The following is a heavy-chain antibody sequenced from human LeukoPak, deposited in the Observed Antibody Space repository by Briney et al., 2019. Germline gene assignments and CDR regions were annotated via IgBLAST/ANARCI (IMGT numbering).Heavy chain of an antibody. CDR1: GFTFSTYA. CDR3: ARQLGYCSSGNCYFDS. J-gene: IGHJ4*02. V-gene: IGHV3-23*01. CDR2: LASGASP. Sequence: GGSLRLSCAASGFTFSTYAMSWVHQAPGKGLEWVSALASGASPSYADSVKGRFTISRDNSKNTLYLQLNSLTAEDTAVYYCARQLGYCSSGNCYFDSWGQGTLVTVSS. D-gene: IGHD2-2*01.